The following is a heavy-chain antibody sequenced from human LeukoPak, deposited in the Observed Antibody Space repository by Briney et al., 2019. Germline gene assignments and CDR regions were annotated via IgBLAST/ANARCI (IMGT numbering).Heavy chain of an antibody. Sequence: PSETLSLTCAVYGGSFSGYYWTWIRQPPGKGLEWIGYVYYSGTTNYNPSLKSRVTISIGLSKNQFSLKLSSVTAADTAIYYCARDGTKPAAGLEYWGQGALVTVSS. CDR1: GGSFSGYY. D-gene: IGHD6-13*01. J-gene: IGHJ4*02. CDR2: VYYSGTT. V-gene: IGHV4-59*01. CDR3: ARDGTKPAAGLEY.